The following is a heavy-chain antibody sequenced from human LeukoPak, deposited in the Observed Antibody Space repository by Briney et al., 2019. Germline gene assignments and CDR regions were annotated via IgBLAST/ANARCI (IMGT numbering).Heavy chain of an antibody. J-gene: IGHJ4*02. CDR2: IIPIFGTT. CDR3: SISSGWYRVDY. CDR1: GGTXSSYA. V-gene: IGHV1-69*01. Sequence: SVKVSCKASGGTXSSYAISWVRQGPGQGLEWMGGIIPIFGTTNYAQKFQGRVTITADESTSTAYMELSSLRSEDTAVYYCSISSGWYRVDYWGQGTLVTVSS. D-gene: IGHD6-19*01.